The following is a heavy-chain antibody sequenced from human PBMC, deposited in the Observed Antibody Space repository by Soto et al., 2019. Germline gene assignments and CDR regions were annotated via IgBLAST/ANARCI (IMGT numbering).Heavy chain of an antibody. Sequence: GGSLRLSCAASGFTFSNYGMHWVRQAPGKGLEWVAVIWHDGSNKYYADSVKGRFTISRDNSKNMLYLQMNSLSAEDTAVYYCAREGSGITIFGVVISGTDAFDIWGQGTTVTV. CDR3: AREGSGITIFGVVISGTDAFDI. CDR1: GFTFSNYG. V-gene: IGHV3-33*01. D-gene: IGHD3-3*01. CDR2: IWHDGSNK. J-gene: IGHJ3*02.